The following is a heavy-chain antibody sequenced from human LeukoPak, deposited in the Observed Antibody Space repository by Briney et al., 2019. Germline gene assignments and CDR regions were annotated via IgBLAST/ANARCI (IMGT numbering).Heavy chain of an antibody. CDR3: ARGPYHHPDFDY. D-gene: IGHD2-2*01. V-gene: IGHV4-61*02. CDR1: GGSISSGSYY. J-gene: IGHJ4*02. CDR2: IYTSGST. Sequence: SETLSPTCTVSGGSISSGSYYWSWIRQPAGKGLEWIGRIYTSGSTNYNPSLKSRVTISVDTSKNQFSLKLSSVTAADTAVYYCARGPYHHPDFDYWGQGTLVTVSS.